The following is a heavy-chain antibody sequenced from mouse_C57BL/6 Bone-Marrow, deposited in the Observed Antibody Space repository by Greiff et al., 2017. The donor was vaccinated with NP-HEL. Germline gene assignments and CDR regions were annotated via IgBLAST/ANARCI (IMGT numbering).Heavy chain of an antibody. Sequence: QVQLQQSGAELVRPGTSVKVSCKASGYAFTNYLIEWVKQRPGQGLEWIGVINPGSGGTNYNEKFKGKATLTADKSSSTAYMQLSSLTSEDSAVYFCARRDYYGSSYWGQGTTLTVSS. CDR3: ARRDYYGSSY. V-gene: IGHV1-54*01. D-gene: IGHD1-1*01. CDR1: GYAFTNYL. J-gene: IGHJ2*01. CDR2: INPGSGGT.